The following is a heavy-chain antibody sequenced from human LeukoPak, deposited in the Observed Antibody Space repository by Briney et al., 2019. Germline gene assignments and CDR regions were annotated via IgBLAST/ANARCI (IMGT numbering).Heavy chain of an antibody. CDR1: GFTFSRYW. D-gene: IGHD3-22*01. V-gene: IGHV3-74*01. J-gene: IGHJ4*02. Sequence: PGGSLRLSCAASGFTFSRYWMHWVRQAPGKGLVWVSRIKSDGSSTSYADSVKGRFTISRDNAKNTLYLQMNSLRGEGTAVYYCARSQEYYYDSSGYYPLDYWGQGTLVTVSS. CDR3: ARSQEYYYDSSGYYPLDY. CDR2: IKSDGSST.